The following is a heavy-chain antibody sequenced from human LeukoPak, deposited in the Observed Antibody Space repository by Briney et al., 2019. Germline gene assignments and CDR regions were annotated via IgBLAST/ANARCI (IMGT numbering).Heavy chain of an antibody. D-gene: IGHD2-15*01. Sequence: SESLTLTCTVSGVTISSNYISWIRQPPGKGLEWISYIYNSGSTNYTHSLKSRFTISVDTSKNQLYLKLSSVTAADTAVYYCARGGWSLNYWGQGTLVTVSS. V-gene: IGHV4-59*01. CDR2: IYNSGST. J-gene: IGHJ4*02. CDR3: ARGGWSLNY. CDR1: GVTISSNY.